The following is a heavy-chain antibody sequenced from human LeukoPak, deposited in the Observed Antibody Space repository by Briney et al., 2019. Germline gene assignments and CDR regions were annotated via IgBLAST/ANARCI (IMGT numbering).Heavy chain of an antibody. CDR3: ARVLDRYGYYAFDI. V-gene: IGHV1-69*05. CDR2: SIPIFGTA. D-gene: IGHD5-18*01. CDR1: GGTFSSYA. J-gene: IGHJ3*02. Sequence: SVKVSCKASGGTFSSYAISWVRQAPGQGLDWMGRSIPIFGTANYAQKFQGRVTITTDEPTRTAYMGLGSLRSEETAVYYCARVLDRYGYYAFDIWGQGTMASVSS.